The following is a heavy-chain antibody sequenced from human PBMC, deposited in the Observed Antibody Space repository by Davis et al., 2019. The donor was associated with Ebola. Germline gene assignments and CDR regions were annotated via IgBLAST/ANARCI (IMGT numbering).Heavy chain of an antibody. J-gene: IGHJ2*01. D-gene: IGHD3-22*01. CDR1: GFTFSTYG. CDR2: ISSSGSTI. Sequence: GESLKISCAASGFTFSTYGMNWVRQAPGKGLEWVSYISSSGSTIYYADSVKGRFTIFRDNAKNSLYLQMNSLRAEDTAVYYCARDPTEWLLLYGYFDLWGRGTLVTVSS. CDR3: ARDPTEWLLLYGYFDL. V-gene: IGHV3-48*04.